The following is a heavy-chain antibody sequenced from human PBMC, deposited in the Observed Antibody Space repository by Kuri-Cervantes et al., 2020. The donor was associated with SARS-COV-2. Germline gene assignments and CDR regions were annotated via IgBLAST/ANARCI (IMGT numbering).Heavy chain of an antibody. CDR3: ASRKRELVYATRGGYFDL. D-gene: IGHD2-8*01. Sequence: SVKVSCKASGGTFSSYAISWVRQAPGQRLEWMGGIIPIFGTANYAQKFQGRVTITADESTSTAYMELSSLRSEDTAVYYCASRKRELVYATRGGYFDLWGRGTLVTVSS. V-gene: IGHV1-69*13. J-gene: IGHJ2*01. CDR1: GGTFSSYA. CDR2: IIPIFGTA.